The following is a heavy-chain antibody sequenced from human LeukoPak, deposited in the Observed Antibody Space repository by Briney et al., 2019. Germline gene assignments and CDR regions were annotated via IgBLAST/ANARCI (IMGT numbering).Heavy chain of an antibody. D-gene: IGHD1-26*01. V-gene: IGHV1-2*02. CDR2: INPNSCGT. Sequence: ASVKVSCKASGYTFTGYYMHWVRQAPGQGLEWMGWINPNSCGTNYAQKVQGRVTMTSDTSISTAYMELSRMRSDDTAVYYCARGGATPYYYYYMDVWGKGTTVTISS. J-gene: IGHJ6*03. CDR3: ARGGATPYYYYYMDV. CDR1: GYTFTGYY.